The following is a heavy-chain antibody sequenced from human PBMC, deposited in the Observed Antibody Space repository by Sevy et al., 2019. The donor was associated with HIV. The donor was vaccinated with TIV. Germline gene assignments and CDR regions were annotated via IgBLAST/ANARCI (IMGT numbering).Heavy chain of an antibody. CDR1: GITFSTSG. V-gene: IGHV3-30*13. D-gene: IGHD3-9*01. CDR3: AKDFTGYNGMDV. Sequence: GGYLRLSCVVSGITFSTSGMHWVRQAPGKGLERVAVISYHGRDKLYADSVKGRSTISRYNSKNILYLQMISLRAEDTAVYHCAKDFTGYNGMDVWGQGTMVIVSS. J-gene: IGHJ6*02. CDR2: ISYHGRDK.